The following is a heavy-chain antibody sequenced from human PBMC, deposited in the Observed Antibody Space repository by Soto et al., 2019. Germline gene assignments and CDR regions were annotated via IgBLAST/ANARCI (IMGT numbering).Heavy chain of an antibody. V-gene: IGHV3-53*04. D-gene: IGHD4-17*01. CDR1: GFTVSSNY. CDR3: ARGLTTVTYFDV. J-gene: IGHJ4*02. CDR2: VYSCGST. Sequence: EVQLVESGGGLVQTGGSLSLSCAASGFTVSSNYMSWVRQAPGKGLEWVSVVYSCGSTYYADSVKGRFTISRHNSKNTLYLQRHSLRAEDTDVYYCARGLTTVTYFDVWGQSTLVTVSS.